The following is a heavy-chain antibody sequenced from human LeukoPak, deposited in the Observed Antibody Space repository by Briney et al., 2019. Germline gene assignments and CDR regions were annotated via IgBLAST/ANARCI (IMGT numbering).Heavy chain of an antibody. V-gene: IGHV4-39*01. CDR1: GGSINSSSYY. CDR3: GRVSRPYYDSSGEFDY. CDR2: IYYSGST. J-gene: IGHJ4*02. Sequence: SHTLSLTCTVYGGSINSSSYYWGWLRQPPGKGLEWIGSIYYSGSTYYHASVKSRATISVDTSKNQFSLKLSSVTAADTAVYYCGRVSRPYYDSSGEFDYWGQRTLVTVSS. D-gene: IGHD3-22*01.